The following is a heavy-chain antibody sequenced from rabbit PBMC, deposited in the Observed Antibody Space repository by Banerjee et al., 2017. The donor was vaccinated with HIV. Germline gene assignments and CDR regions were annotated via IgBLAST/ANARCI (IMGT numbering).Heavy chain of an antibody. CDR2: IYTDSGRT. J-gene: IGHJ6*01. D-gene: IGHD1-1*01. CDR3: ARAGDDNSSDYWIRIWDL. Sequence: QEQLEESGGDLVKPEGSLTLTCKASGFDFSSDAMCWVRQAPGKGLEWIACIYTDSGRTYHASWAKGRFTISKTSSTTVTLQMTSLTAADTATYFCARAGDDNSSDYWIRIWDLWGQGTLVTVS. CDR1: GFDFSSDA. V-gene: IGHV1S45*01.